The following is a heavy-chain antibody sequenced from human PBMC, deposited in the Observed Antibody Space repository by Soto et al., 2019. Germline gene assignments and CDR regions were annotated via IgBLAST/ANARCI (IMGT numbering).Heavy chain of an antibody. V-gene: IGHV1-69*13. J-gene: IGHJ4*02. CDR2: IIPIFGTA. CDR3: ARELGYCSSTSCYTDFDY. D-gene: IGHD2-2*02. CDR1: GGTFSSYA. Sequence: ASVKVSCKASGGTFSSYAISWVRQAPGQGLEWMGGIIPIFGTANYAQKFQGRVTITADESTSTAYMELSSLRSEDTAVYYCARELGYCSSTSCYTDFDYWGQGTLVTVSS.